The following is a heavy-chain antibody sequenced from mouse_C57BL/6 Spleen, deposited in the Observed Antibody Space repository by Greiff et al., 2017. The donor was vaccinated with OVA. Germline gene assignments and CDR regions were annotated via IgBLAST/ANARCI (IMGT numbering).Heavy chain of an antibody. CDR3: ARDYYDSSPFAY. CDR2: ISSGSSTI. CDR1: GFTFSDYG. D-gene: IGHD1-1*01. V-gene: IGHV5-17*01. J-gene: IGHJ3*01. Sequence: EVHLVESGGGLVKPGGSLKLSCAASGFTFSDYGMHWVRQAPEKGLEWVAYISSGSSTIYYADKVKGRFTISRDNAKNTLFLQMTSLMTEDTAMYYCARDYYDSSPFAYWGQGTLVTVSA.